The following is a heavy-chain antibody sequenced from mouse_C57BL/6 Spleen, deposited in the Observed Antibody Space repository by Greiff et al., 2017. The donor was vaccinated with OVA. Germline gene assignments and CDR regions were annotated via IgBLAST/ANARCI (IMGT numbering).Heavy chain of an antibody. Sequence: VKLQQPGAELVMPGASVKLSCKASGYTFTSYWMHWVKQRPGQGLEWIGEIDPSDSYTNYNQKFKGKSTLTVDKSSSTAYMQLSSLTSEDSAVYYCARGARDYAWFAYWGQGTLVTVSA. V-gene: IGHV1-69*01. CDR2: IDPSDSYT. D-gene: IGHD2-4*01. J-gene: IGHJ3*01. CDR3: ARGARDYAWFAY. CDR1: GYTFTSYW.